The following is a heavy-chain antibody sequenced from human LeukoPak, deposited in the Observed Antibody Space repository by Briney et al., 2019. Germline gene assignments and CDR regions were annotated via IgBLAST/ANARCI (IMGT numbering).Heavy chain of an antibody. V-gene: IGHV3-23*01. CDR1: GFTFSSYA. Sequence: GGSLRLSCAASGFTFSSYAMSWVRQAPGKGLEWVSTITGSGGSTYYADSVKGRFTISRDNSKNTLFLQMNSLRAEDTAVYYCAKPLYDFWRGYSRAGFDYWGQGSLVTGSS. CDR2: ITGSGGST. J-gene: IGHJ4*02. CDR3: AKPLYDFWRGYSRAGFDY. D-gene: IGHD3-3*01.